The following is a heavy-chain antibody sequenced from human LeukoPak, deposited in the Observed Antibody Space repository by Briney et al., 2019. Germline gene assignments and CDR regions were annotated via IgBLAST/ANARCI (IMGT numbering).Heavy chain of an antibody. CDR2: LNPQTGDT. V-gene: IGHV1-2*02. J-gene: IGHJ4*02. CDR3: ARGSRYHDWLSPLDS. Sequence: ASVKLSCTASGYAFSAYYMHWVRQAPGQGLEWMGWLNPQTGDTHFAQKLQGRVTFTRDTSISTAYMAMSRLRSDDTAVFYCARGSRYHDWLSPLDSWGQGTLVTVSS. CDR1: GYAFSAYY. D-gene: IGHD3-9*01.